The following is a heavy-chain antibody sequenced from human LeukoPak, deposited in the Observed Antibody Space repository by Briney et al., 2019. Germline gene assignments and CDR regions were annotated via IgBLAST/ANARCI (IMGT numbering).Heavy chain of an antibody. Sequence: GRSLRLSCAASGFTFDDYAMHWVQQAPGKGLEWVSGISWNSGSIGYADSVKGRFTISRDNAKNSLYLQMNSLRAEDTALYYCAKAYSSGGGVDYWGQGTLVTVSS. D-gene: IGHD6-19*01. V-gene: IGHV3-9*01. CDR1: GFTFDDYA. CDR2: ISWNSGSI. CDR3: AKAYSSGGGVDY. J-gene: IGHJ4*02.